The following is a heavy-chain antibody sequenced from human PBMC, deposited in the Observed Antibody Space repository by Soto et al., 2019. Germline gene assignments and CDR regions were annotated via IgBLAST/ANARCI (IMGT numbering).Heavy chain of an antibody. CDR2: ISGSGHTI. Sequence: GGSLRLSCAASGFTFSSYSLTWVRQAPGEGLKWVSDISGSGHTIYYADSVKGRFSISRDNAENFLYLQMNSLRAEDTAVYYCARVYYYYMDVWAKGPRSPSP. CDR1: GFTFSSYS. V-gene: IGHV3-48*01. J-gene: IGHJ6*03. CDR3: ARVYYYYMDV.